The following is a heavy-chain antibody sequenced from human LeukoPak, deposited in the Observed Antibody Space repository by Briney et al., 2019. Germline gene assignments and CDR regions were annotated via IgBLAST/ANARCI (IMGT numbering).Heavy chain of an antibody. CDR2: IYYSGST. CDR1: GGSISSSSYY. Sequence: PSETLSLTCTVSGGSISSSSYYWGWIRQPPGKGLEWIGSIYYSGSTYYNPSLKSRVTISVDTSKNQFSLKLSSVTAADTAVYYCARDRLGYYDSRDGMDVWGQGTTVTVSS. D-gene: IGHD3-22*01. CDR3: ARDRLGYYDSRDGMDV. V-gene: IGHV4-39*07. J-gene: IGHJ6*02.